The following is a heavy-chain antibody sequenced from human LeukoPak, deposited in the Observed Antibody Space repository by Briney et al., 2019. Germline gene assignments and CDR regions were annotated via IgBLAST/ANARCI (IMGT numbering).Heavy chain of an antibody. D-gene: IGHD3-10*01. Sequence: ASVKVSCKASGYTFTGYYMHWVRQAPGQGLEWMGWINPNSGGTNYAQKFQGRVTMTRDTSISTAYMELSRLRSDDTAVYYCARSGSGSYYNRRQDAFDIWGQGTMVTVSS. CDR3: ARSGSGSYYNRRQDAFDI. CDR2: INPNSGGT. V-gene: IGHV1-2*02. CDR1: GYTFTGYY. J-gene: IGHJ3*02.